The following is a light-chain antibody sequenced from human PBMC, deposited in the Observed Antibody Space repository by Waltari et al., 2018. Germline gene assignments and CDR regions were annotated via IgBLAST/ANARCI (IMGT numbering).Light chain of an antibody. V-gene: IGLV1-40*01. CDR3: QSYDTSLSVV. J-gene: IGLJ2*01. CDR2: GVN. Sequence: QSVLTQPPSVSGAPGQRVTIPRTGSGSNLGAGYDTHWYQLLPGKAPRLPIYGVNTRPLGVPDRFFGSQSGTSASLAITGLQAEDEGDYYCQSYDTSLSVVFGGGTKLTVL. CDR1: GSNLGAGYD.